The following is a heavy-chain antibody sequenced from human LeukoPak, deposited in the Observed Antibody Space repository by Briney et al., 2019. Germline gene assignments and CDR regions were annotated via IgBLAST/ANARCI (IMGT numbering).Heavy chain of an antibody. D-gene: IGHD6-13*01. V-gene: IGHV1-18*01. J-gene: IGHJ3*02. Sequence: ASVKVSCKASGYTFTSYGISWVRQAPGQGLEWMGWINAYNGNPNYAQNLQARVTMTTDTSTSTAYMELRSLRSDDTAVYYCARPRAAGYPNDAFDIWGQGTMVTVSS. CDR2: INAYNGNP. CDR3: ARPRAAGYPNDAFDI. CDR1: GYTFTSYG.